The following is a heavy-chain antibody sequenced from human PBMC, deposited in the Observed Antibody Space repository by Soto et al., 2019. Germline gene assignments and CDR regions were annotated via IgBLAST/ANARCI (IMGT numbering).Heavy chain of an antibody. V-gene: IGHV4-34*01. J-gene: IGHJ4*02. CDR1: GGSFTGYY. CDR3: ARVRYSSGYHFDY. CDR2: INHVGST. D-gene: IGHD3-22*01. Sequence: QVQLQQWGAGLLKPSETLSLTCDVYGGSFTGYYWSWIRQPPGKGLEWIGEINHVGSTNDNPSLRSRVTISLDSSKNQFSLNLTSVTAADTAVYYCARVRYSSGYHFDYWGQGTLVTVSS.